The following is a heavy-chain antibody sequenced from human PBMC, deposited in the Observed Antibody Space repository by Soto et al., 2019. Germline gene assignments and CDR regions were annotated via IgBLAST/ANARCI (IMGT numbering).Heavy chain of an antibody. CDR2: ISSSGKT. V-gene: IGHV4-31*03. J-gene: IGHJ5*02. CDR3: ARHLSCDYPNSYVFDP. Sequence: SETLSLTCSVSGDSIDNTVFFWNWIRQHPEKGLEWIGYISSSGKTYYNPSLKSRVTMSLDTSRNQYSLNLTSVTAADTAVYFCARHLSCDYPNSYVFDPWGQGTLVTVSS. D-gene: IGHD4-17*01. CDR1: GDSIDNTVFF.